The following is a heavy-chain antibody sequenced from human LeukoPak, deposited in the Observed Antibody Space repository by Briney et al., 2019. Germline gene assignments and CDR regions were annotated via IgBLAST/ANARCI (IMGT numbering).Heavy chain of an antibody. Sequence: GASVKVSCKASGYTFTGYYMQWVRQAPGQGLEWMGWINPNSGGTNYAQKFQGRVTMTRDASISTAYMELSRLRSDDTAVYYCARGYDFWSGYYTYKFDPWGQGTLVTVSS. CDR2: INPNSGGT. D-gene: IGHD3-3*01. J-gene: IGHJ5*02. CDR1: GYTFTGYY. CDR3: ARGYDFWSGYYTYKFDP. V-gene: IGHV1-2*02.